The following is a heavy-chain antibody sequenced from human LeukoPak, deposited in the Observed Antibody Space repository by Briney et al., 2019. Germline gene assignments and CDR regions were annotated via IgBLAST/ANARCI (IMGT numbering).Heavy chain of an antibody. CDR2: SSAYNGNT. J-gene: IGHJ4*02. D-gene: IGHD6-19*01. CDR3: ARGGSSGWRTPNDDY. CDR1: GYTFTSYG. Sequence: GASVEVSCKASGYTFTSYGISWVRQAPGQGLEWMGWSSAYNGNTNYGQKLQGRVTMTTDTSTSTAYMELRSLKSDDTAVYYCARGGSSGWRTPNDDYWGQGTLVTVSS. V-gene: IGHV1-18*01.